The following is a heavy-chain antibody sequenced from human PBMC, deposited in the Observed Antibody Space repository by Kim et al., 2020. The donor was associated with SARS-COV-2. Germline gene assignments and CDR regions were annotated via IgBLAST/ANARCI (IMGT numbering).Heavy chain of an antibody. Sequence: GGSLRLSCAASGFTFSSYAMSWVRQAPGKGLEWVSAISGSGGSTYYADSVKGRFTISRDNSKNTLYLQMNSLRAEDTAVYYCATPRGTYYDYVWGSYRKGGMDVWGQGTTVTVS. V-gene: IGHV3-23*01. CDR2: ISGSGGST. J-gene: IGHJ6*02. CDR3: ATPRGTYYDYVWGSYRKGGMDV. D-gene: IGHD3-16*02. CDR1: GFTFSSYA.